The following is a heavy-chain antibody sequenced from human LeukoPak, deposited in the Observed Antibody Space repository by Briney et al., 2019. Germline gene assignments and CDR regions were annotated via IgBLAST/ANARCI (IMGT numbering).Heavy chain of an antibody. CDR3: ARAAAGTGNWFDP. V-gene: IGHV1-69*05. Sequence: SVKVSCKASGGTFSSYSISWGRQAPGQRVGWMGGIIPIFGTANYAQKFQGRVTITTDESTSTAYMELSSLRSEDTAVYYCARAAAGTGNWFDPWGQGTLVTVSS. J-gene: IGHJ5*02. CDR2: IIPIFGTA. CDR1: GGTFSSYS. D-gene: IGHD6-13*01.